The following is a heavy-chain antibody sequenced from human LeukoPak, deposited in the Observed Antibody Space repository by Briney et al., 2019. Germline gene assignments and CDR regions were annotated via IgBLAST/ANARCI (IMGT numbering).Heavy chain of an antibody. J-gene: IGHJ4*02. CDR1: GGSISSSSYY. D-gene: IGHD3-9*01. CDR2: IYYSGST. V-gene: IGHV4-39*07. Sequence: SETLSLTCTVSGGSISSSSYYWGWIRQPPGNGLEWIGSIYYSGSTYYNPSLKSRVTISVDTSKNQFSLKLSSVTAADTAVYYCAREQPPLRYFDWLPSTFDYWGQGTLVTVSS. CDR3: AREQPPLRYFDWLPSTFDY.